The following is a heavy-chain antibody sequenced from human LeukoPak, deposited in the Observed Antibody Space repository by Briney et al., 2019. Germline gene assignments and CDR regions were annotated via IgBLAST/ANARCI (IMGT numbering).Heavy chain of an antibody. J-gene: IGHJ4*02. CDR1: GFTFNPYA. Sequence: GGPLILSCVASGFTFNPYAMSWVRQAPGKGLEWVSGFGVSGDSTYKADSVKGRFTISRDNSKNTLYLQLNSLGADDTAVYFCRRRLRGSSNWFYFDYWGQGTLATVSS. CDR2: FGVSGDST. V-gene: IGHV3-23*01. D-gene: IGHD6-13*01. CDR3: RRRLRGSSNWFYFDY.